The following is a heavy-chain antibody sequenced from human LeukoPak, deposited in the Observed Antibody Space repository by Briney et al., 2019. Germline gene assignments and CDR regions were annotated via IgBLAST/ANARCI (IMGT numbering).Heavy chain of an antibody. Sequence: SETLSLTCTVSGGSLSSYYWSWIRQPPGKGLEWIGYIYYSGSTNYNPYLKSRVTMSLDTSKNHFSLSLNSVTAADTAVYFCAGGIGYATSPADHLGQGTLVIVSS. V-gene: IGHV4-59*01. CDR3: AGGIGYATSPADH. D-gene: IGHD6-13*01. J-gene: IGHJ5*02. CDR1: GGSLSSYY. CDR2: IYYSGST.